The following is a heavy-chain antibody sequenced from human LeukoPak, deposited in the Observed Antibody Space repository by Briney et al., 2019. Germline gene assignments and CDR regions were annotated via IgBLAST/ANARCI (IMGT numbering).Heavy chain of an antibody. V-gene: IGHV3-23*01. J-gene: IGHJ4*02. CDR3: AKSQVYDSSGYPYYFDY. CDR2: ISGSGGST. D-gene: IGHD3-22*01. Sequence: GGSLRLSCAASGFTFSSYAMSWVRQAPGKGLEWVSAISGSGGSTYYADSVKGRFTISRDNSKNTLYLQMNSLRAEDTAVYYCAKSQVYDSSGYPYYFDYWGQGTLVTVSS. CDR1: GFTFSSYA.